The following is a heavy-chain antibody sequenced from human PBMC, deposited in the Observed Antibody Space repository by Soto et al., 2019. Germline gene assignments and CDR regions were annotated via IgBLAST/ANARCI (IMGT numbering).Heavy chain of an antibody. J-gene: IGHJ5*02. CDR3: ARHPYSNLWYNWLDP. CDR1: GDSISSGFYF. V-gene: IGHV4-39*01. D-gene: IGHD6-13*01. Sequence: SETLSLTCTVSGDSISSGFYFWGWVRQPPGKGLEWIGTIYYSGSTYYTPSLKSRVTISVDTSQNQFSLRLSSVTAADTAMYYCARHPYSNLWYNWLDPWGHGTLVTVSS. CDR2: IYYSGST.